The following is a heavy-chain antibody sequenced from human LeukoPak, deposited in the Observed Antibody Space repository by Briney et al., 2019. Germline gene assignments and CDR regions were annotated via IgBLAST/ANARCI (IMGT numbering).Heavy chain of an antibody. V-gene: IGHV3-23*01. CDR3: AKRGPRGYDFWSGYTHPYYFDY. CDR2: ISGSGGST. J-gene: IGHJ4*02. Sequence: GGSLRLSCAASRFTFSSYAMSWVRQAPGKGLEWVSAISGSGGSTYYADSVKGRFTISRDNSKNTLYLQMSSLRAEDTAVYYCAKRGPRGYDFWSGYTHPYYFDYWGQGTLVTVSS. CDR1: RFTFSSYA. D-gene: IGHD3-3*01.